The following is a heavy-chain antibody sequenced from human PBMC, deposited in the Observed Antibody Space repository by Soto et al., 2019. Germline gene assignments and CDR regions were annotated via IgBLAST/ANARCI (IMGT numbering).Heavy chain of an antibody. CDR3: ARLPFPWGWFDP. V-gene: IGHV3-11*01. CDR2: ISGSGRTI. CDR1: GIVFSDY. D-gene: IGHD3-16*01. Sequence: QVQLVESGGGLVKPGGSLRLSCAASGIVFSDYMSWVRQAPGKGLEWLSYISGSGRTIYSADSVKGRFTISRDNATNSLYLQMNNVRTEDTAVYYCARLPFPWGWFDPWGQGTLVTVYS. J-gene: IGHJ5*02.